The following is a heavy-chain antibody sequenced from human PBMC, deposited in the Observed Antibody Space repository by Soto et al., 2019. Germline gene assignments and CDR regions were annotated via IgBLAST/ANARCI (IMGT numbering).Heavy chain of an antibody. CDR3: AREGVGDKFSYYYYYGMDV. Sequence: QVQLQQWGAGLLKPSETLSLTCAVYGGSFSGYYWSWIRQPPGKGLEWIGEINHSGSTNYNPSLKSRVTISVDTSKNQFSLKLSSVTAADTAVYYCAREGVGDKFSYYYYYGMDVWGQGTTVTVSS. CDR2: INHSGST. V-gene: IGHV4-34*01. CDR1: GGSFSGYY. D-gene: IGHD3-16*01. J-gene: IGHJ6*02.